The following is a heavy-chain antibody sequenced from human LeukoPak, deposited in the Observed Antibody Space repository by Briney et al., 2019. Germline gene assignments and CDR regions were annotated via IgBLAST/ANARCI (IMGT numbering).Heavy chain of an antibody. J-gene: IGHJ4*02. D-gene: IGHD2-21*01. Sequence: PGGSLRLSCAAFGFTFSGYEMNWVRQAPGKGLEWVSYTSSSGSSIFYADSVKGRFTISRDNAKNSLYLQMNILRAEDTAVYYCARGPYGYWGQGTLVTVSS. V-gene: IGHV3-48*03. CDR3: ARGPYGY. CDR1: GFTFSGYE. CDR2: TSSSGSSI.